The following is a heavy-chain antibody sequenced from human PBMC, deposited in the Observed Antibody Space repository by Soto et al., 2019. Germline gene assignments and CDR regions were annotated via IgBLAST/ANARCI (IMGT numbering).Heavy chain of an antibody. J-gene: IGHJ4*02. CDR1: GFTFSSYG. CDR3: DNGRRAGGNYGFYADF. D-gene: IGHD2-8*01. Sequence: EVQLLESGGGLVQPGGSLRLSCAASGFTFSSYGMTWVRQAPGKGLEWVSFSSATGAGTYYADSVKGRFTISRDNSKNTMYLQMTSLRADDTAVYDCDNGRRAGGNYGFYADFWGQGALVIVSS. V-gene: IGHV3-23*01. CDR2: SSATGAGT.